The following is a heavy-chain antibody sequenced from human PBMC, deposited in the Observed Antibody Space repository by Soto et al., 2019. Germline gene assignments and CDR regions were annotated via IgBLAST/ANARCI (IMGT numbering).Heavy chain of an antibody. D-gene: IGHD2-15*01. J-gene: IGHJ6*02. Sequence: GASVKVSCKASGYTFTGYYMHWVRQAPGQGLEWMGWINPNSGGTNYAQKFQGRVTMTRDTSITTAYLQWSSLKASDTAMYYCARTPGPEVAASLEYYYFSGMDVWGQGTTVTVSS. CDR1: GYTFTGYY. V-gene: IGHV1-2*02. CDR2: INPNSGGT. CDR3: ARTPGPEVAASLEYYYFSGMDV.